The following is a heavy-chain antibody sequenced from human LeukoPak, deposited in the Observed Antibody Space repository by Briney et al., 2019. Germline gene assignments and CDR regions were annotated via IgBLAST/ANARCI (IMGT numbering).Heavy chain of an antibody. D-gene: IGHD1-26*01. CDR1: GFIFSSYS. CDR2: ISGSGNTI. CDR3: ARPQWGSPSDPFDI. Sequence: PGGSLRLSCAASGFIFSSYSMSWVRQAPGKGLEWVSYISGSGNTIYYTDSVKGRFTISRDNAKNSLYLQMNSLRDEDTAVFYCARPQWGSPSDPFDIWGQGTMVTVSS. J-gene: IGHJ3*02. V-gene: IGHV3-48*02.